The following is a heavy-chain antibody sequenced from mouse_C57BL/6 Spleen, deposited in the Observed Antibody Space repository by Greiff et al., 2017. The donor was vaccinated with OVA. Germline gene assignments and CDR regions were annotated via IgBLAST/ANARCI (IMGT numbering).Heavy chain of an antibody. CDR2: LYPRSGNT. Sequence: VMLVESGAELARPGASVKLSCKASGYTFTSYGISWVTQSTGQGLEWIGELYPRSGNTYYNAKFKGKATLTADKSSSTAYMELRSLTSEDSAVDFCASENGSSLDYWGQGTTLTVSS. J-gene: IGHJ2*01. V-gene: IGHV1-81*01. D-gene: IGHD1-1*01. CDR1: GYTFTSYG. CDR3: ASENGSSLDY.